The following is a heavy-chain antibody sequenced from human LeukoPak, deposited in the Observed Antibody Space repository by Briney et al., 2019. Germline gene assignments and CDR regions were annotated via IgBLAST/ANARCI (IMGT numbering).Heavy chain of an antibody. V-gene: IGHV3-23*01. CDR3: AKVAGGDYYYYYYMDV. CDR1: GFTFSSYA. J-gene: IGHJ6*03. Sequence: PGGSLRLSCAASGFTFSSYAMSWVRQAPGKGLEWVSAISGSGGSTYYADSVKGRFTISRDNSKNTLYLQMNSLRAEDTAVYYCAKVAGGDYYYYYYMDVWGKGTTVTVSS. D-gene: IGHD4-17*01. CDR2: ISGSGGST.